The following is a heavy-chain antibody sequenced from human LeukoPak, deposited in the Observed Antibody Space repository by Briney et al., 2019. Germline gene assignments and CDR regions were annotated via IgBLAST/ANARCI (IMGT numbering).Heavy chain of an antibody. CDR1: GGSISSGGYY. D-gene: IGHD2-15*01. Sequence: PSETLSLTCTVSGGSISSGGYYWSWIRQHPGKGLEWIGYIYYSGSTYYNPSLKSRVTISVDTSKNQFSLKLSSVTAADTAVYYCASPTATSPKAFDIWGQGTMVTVSS. V-gene: IGHV4-31*03. J-gene: IGHJ3*02. CDR3: ASPTATSPKAFDI. CDR2: IYYSGST.